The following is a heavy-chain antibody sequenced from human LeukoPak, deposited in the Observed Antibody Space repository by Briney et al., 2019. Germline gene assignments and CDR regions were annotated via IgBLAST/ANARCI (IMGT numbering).Heavy chain of an antibody. CDR3: AREVAAARFYYYYYMDV. CDR1: GGSISSYY. J-gene: IGHJ6*03. V-gene: IGHV4-34*01. CDR2: INHSGST. D-gene: IGHD6-13*01. Sequence: PSETLSLTCTVSGGSISSYYWSWIRQPAGKGLEWIGEINHSGSTNYNPSLKSRVTISVDTSKNQFSLKLSSVTAADTAVYYCAREVAAARFYYYYYMDVWGKGTTVTVSS.